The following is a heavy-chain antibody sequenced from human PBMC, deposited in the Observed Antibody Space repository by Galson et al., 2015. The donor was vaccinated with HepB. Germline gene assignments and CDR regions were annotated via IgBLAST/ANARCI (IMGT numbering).Heavy chain of an antibody. CDR2: IWYDGSNK. Sequence: SLRLSCAASGFIFSSYGMHWVRQAPGKGLEWVAVIWYDGSNKYYADSVKGRFTISRDNSKNTLYLQMNSLRAEDTAVYYCARDRRECSGGSCYPDYCGQGTLLTVSS. J-gene: IGHJ4*02. D-gene: IGHD2-15*01. V-gene: IGHV3-33*01. CDR3: ARDRRECSGGSCYPDY. CDR1: GFIFSSYG.